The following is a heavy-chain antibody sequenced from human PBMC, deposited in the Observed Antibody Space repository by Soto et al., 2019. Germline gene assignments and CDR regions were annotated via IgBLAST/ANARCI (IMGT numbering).Heavy chain of an antibody. V-gene: IGHV4-31*03. CDR2: IYYSGST. CDR1: GGSISSGGYY. CDR3: ARGAEYSSCWYGSLDY. D-gene: IGHD6-13*01. Sequence: PSETLSLTCTVPGGSISSGGYYWSWIRQHPGKGLEWIGYIYYSGSTYYNPSLKSRVTISVDTSKNQFSLKLSSVTAADTAVYYCARGAEYSSCWYGSLDYWGQGTLVTVSS. J-gene: IGHJ4*02.